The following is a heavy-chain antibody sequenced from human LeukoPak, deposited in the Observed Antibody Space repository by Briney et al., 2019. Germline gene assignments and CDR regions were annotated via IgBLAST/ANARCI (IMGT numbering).Heavy chain of an antibody. D-gene: IGHD3-22*01. J-gene: IGHJ4*02. Sequence: PGGSLRLSCAASGFTFSSYAMSWVRQAPGKGLEWVSAISGSGGSTYYADSVKGRFTISRDNSKNTVYLQMNSLRAEDTAVYYCARGGKIIVVIPTDWGQGTLVTVSS. CDR1: GFTFSSYA. CDR3: ARGGKIIVVIPTD. V-gene: IGHV3-23*01. CDR2: ISGSGGST.